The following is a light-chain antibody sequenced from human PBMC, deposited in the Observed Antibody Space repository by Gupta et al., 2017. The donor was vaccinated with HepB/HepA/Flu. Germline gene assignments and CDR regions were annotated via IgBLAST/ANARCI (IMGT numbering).Light chain of an antibody. CDR3: AAWDDSLNGPV. J-gene: IGLJ2*01. Sequence: QSVLTQPPSASGTPGQRVTISCSGSSSNIGGNPVSWYQQLPGTAPKLLITGNNQRPSGVPDRFSGSKFGTSASLAVSGLQSEDEADYYCAAWDDSLNGPVFGGGTKLTVV. V-gene: IGLV1-44*01. CDR1: SSNIGGNP. CDR2: GNN.